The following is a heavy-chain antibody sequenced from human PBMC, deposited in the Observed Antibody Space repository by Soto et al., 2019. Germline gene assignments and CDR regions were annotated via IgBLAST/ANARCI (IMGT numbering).Heavy chain of an antibody. CDR3: ARDEVMTRGWLIDDQDEYFQH. J-gene: IGHJ1*01. Sequence: QVQLVQSGAEVKKPGASVKVSCKASGYTFTSYGISWVRQAPGQGLEWMGWISAYNGNTNYAQKLQGRVTMTTDTSTSAAYMELRSLRSDDTAVYYCARDEVMTRGWLIDDQDEYFQHWGQGTLVTVSS. D-gene: IGHD6-19*01. CDR1: GYTFTSYG. V-gene: IGHV1-18*01. CDR2: ISAYNGNT.